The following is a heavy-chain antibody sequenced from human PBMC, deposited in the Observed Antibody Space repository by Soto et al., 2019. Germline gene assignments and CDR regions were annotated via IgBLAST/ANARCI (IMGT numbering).Heavy chain of an antibody. CDR1: GVTFSRDS. Sequence: GGSLRVCCAGSGVTFSRDSMNWFRQAPGKGLEWVSYISSSSSTIYYADSVKGRFTISRDNAKNSLYLQMNSLRAEDTAVYYCARDLTWKYQPPNALEISAQRTMVPVS. CDR3: ARDLTWKYQPPNALEI. D-gene: IGHD2-2*01. CDR2: ISSSSSTI. J-gene: IGHJ3*02. V-gene: IGHV3-48*01.